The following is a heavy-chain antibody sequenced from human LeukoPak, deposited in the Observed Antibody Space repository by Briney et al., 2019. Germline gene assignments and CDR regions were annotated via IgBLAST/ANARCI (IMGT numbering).Heavy chain of an antibody. V-gene: IGHV4-39*07. CDR1: GGSISSSSYY. D-gene: IGHD6-19*01. CDR3: ARDTEAVAGTALDY. CDR2: IYYSGST. Sequence: SETLSLTCTVSGGSISSSSYYWGWIRPPPGKGLEWIGSIYYSGSTYYNPSLKSRVTISVDTSKNQFSLKLSSVTAADTAVYYCARDTEAVAGTALDYWGQGTLVTVSS. J-gene: IGHJ4*02.